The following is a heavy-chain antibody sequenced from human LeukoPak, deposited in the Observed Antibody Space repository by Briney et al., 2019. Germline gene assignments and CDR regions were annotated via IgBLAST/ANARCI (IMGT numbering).Heavy chain of an antibody. CDR3: TREKTSGYSSSYFDY. CDR1: GGTFSSYA. V-gene: IGHV1-69*05. J-gene: IGHJ4*02. D-gene: IGHD5-18*01. Sequence: SSVKVSCKASGGTFSSYAISWVPQAPGQGLEWMGRIIPIFGTANYAQKFQGRVTITTDESTSTAYMELSSLRSEDTAVYYCTREKTSGYSSSYFDYWGQGTLVTVSS. CDR2: IIPIFGTA.